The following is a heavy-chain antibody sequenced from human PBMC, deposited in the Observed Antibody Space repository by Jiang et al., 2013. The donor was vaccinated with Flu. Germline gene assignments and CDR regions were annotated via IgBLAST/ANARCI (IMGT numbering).Heavy chain of an antibody. D-gene: IGHD6-19*01. J-gene: IGHJ5*01. CDR3: ASGLSGSGWYDS. CDR2: INAGNGNT. Sequence: SVKVSCKASGDTFTRYAIHWVRQAPGQRLEWMGWINAGNGNTKYSQKLQGRVNITRDTSASTAYLDVSNLRSEDTAVYYCASGLSGSGWYDSWGQGTLVTVSS. CDR1: GDTFTRYA. V-gene: IGHV1-3*01.